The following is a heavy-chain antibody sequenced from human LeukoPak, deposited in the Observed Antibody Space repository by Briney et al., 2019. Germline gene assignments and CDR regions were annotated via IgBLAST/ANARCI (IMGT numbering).Heavy chain of an antibody. CDR3: ARGYTAMVIDY. J-gene: IGHJ4*02. D-gene: IGHD5-18*01. V-gene: IGHV3-48*03. CDR2: IISSGSTI. Sequence: GGSLRLSCAGSVFSFSSYEMNWVRQAPGKGVEWVSYIISSGSTIYYEASVKGRFTISRENAQKSLYLQMNSLSAEDTAVYYCARGYTAMVIDYWGQGILVTVSS. CDR1: VFSFSSYE.